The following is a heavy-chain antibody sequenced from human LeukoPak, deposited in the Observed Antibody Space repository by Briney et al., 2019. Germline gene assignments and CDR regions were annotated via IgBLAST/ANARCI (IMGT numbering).Heavy chain of an antibody. D-gene: IGHD1-26*01. V-gene: IGHV3-7*03. J-gene: IGHJ4*01. CDR1: GFTFSNYW. CDR2: MKQDGSVK. Sequence: PGGSLRLSCAASGFTFSNYWMSWVRQAPGKGLEWVANMKQDGSVKQYVDSIKGRFTIPRDNSKTTLYLQMNNLRAEDTAEYYCAKISGSLYYRDVNFDYWGHGTRVTVSS. CDR3: AKISGSLYYRDVNFDY.